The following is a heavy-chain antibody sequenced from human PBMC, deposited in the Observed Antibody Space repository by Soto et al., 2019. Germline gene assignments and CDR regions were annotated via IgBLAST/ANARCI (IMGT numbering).Heavy chain of an antibody. CDR3: ARDPVYSSSSGVRAV. CDR1: GGTFSSYA. V-gene: IGHV1-69*01. D-gene: IGHD6-6*01. Sequence: QVQLVQSGAEVKKPGSSVKVSCKASGGTFSSYAISWVRQAPGQGLEWMGGIIPIFGTANYAQKFQGRVTITADESRSTPYMGLSIRRLEDGAVYYWARDPVYSSSSGVRAVWGQGPTVTVSS. J-gene: IGHJ6*02. CDR2: IIPIFGTA.